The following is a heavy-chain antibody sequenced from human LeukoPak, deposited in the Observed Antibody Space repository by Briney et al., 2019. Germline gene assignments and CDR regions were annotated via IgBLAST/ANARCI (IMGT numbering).Heavy chain of an antibody. V-gene: IGHV3-30*03. J-gene: IGHJ4*02. CDR2: ISYDGSNK. Sequence: SGGSLRLSCAASGFTFSSYGMHWVRQAPGKGLEWVAVISYDGSNKYYADSVKGRFTISRDNSKNTLYLQMNSLRAEDTAVYYCARDNLVGAIPLDYWGQGALVTVSS. D-gene: IGHD1-26*01. CDR3: ARDNLVGAIPLDY. CDR1: GFTFSSYG.